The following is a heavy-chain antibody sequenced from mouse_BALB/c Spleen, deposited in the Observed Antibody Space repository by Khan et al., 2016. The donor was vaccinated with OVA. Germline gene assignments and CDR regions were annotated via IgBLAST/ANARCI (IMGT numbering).Heavy chain of an antibody. CDR2: IFPGTGTT. Sequence: QVQLKESGAEVVKPGASVKLSCKTTGYTFTSYWIKWIEQRPGQGLGWIGQIFPGTGTTYYNENFKGKATLTVDTSSSTAYMQLSSLTSEDSAVYFCTRGYFGNYEFVYWGQGTLVTVSP. CDR1: GYTFTSYW. V-gene: IGHV1S132*01. J-gene: IGHJ3*01. CDR3: TRGYFGNYEFVY. D-gene: IGHD2-1*01.